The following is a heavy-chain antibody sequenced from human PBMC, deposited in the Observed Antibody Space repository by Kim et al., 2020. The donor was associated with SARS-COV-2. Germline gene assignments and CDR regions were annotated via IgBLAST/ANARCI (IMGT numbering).Heavy chain of an antibody. V-gene: IGHV7-4-1*02. Sequence: TWNPTYDQGFTGRFVFSLDTSISTAYLQISSLKAEDTAVYYCARGSPFDPWGQGTLVTVSS. J-gene: IGHJ5*02. CDR2: TWNP. CDR3: ARGSPFDP.